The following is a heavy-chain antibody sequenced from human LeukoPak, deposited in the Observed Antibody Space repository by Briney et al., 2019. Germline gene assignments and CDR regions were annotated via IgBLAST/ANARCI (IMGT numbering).Heavy chain of an antibody. Sequence: GGSLRLSCAASGFTFSSYEMNWVRQAPGKGLECVSYISSSGSTIYYADSVKGRFTISRDNPKNSLYLQMNSLRAEDTAVYYCARKGHGSGYLRGWAFDIWGQGTMVTVSS. CDR2: ISSSGSTI. CDR1: GFTFSSYE. V-gene: IGHV3-48*03. J-gene: IGHJ3*02. D-gene: IGHD3-22*01. CDR3: ARKGHGSGYLRGWAFDI.